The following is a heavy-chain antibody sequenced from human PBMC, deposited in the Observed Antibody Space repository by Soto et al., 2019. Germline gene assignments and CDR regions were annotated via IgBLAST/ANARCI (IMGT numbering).Heavy chain of an antibody. Sequence: QITLNESGPTVVRPTETLTLTCRFSGFSLTTSGVGVGWVRQSPGKAPEWLALIYWDDDKLYSESLKSRLTITTDTSKNQVVLTVANLDPTDTATYYCAHRVLRTVFGLVTTTAIYFDFWGQGTPVAVSS. CDR3: AHRVLRTVFGLVTTTAIYFDF. CDR2: IYWDDDK. J-gene: IGHJ4*02. V-gene: IGHV2-5*02. D-gene: IGHD3-3*01. CDR1: GFSLTTSGVG.